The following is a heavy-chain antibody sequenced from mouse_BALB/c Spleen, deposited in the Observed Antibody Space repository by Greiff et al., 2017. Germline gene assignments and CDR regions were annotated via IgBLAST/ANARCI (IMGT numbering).Heavy chain of an antibody. CDR2: IDPANGNT. Sequence: VQLKESGAELVKPGASVKLSCTASGFNIKDTYMHWVKQRPEQGLEWIGRIDPANGNTKYDPKFQGKATITADTSSNTAYLQLSSLTSEDTAVYYCAAYDYDVAYWGQGTLVTVSA. CDR3: AAYDYDVAY. D-gene: IGHD2-4*01. J-gene: IGHJ3*01. V-gene: IGHV14-3*02. CDR1: GFNIKDTY.